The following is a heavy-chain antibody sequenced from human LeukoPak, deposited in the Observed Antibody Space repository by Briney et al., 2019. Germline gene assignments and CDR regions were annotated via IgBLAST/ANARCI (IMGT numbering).Heavy chain of an antibody. J-gene: IGHJ5*02. Sequence: GGSLRLSCAASGFTLSSYWMHWVRQAPGKELVWVSRINFDGSSTTYADSVKGRFTISGDNAKNTLYLQMNSLRAEDTGVYYCARIASHSSTWYDGGSWGQGTLVTVSS. D-gene: IGHD6-13*01. CDR1: GFTLSSYW. CDR3: ARIASHSSTWYDGGS. V-gene: IGHV3-74*01. CDR2: INFDGSST.